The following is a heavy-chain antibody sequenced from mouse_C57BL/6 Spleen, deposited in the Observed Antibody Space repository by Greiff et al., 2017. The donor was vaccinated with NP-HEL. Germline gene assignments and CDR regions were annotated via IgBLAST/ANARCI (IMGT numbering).Heavy chain of an antibody. CDR1: GFTFSSYG. Sequence: EVQLVESGGDLVKPGGSLKLSCAASGFTFSSYGMSWVRQTPDKRLEWVATISSGGSYTYYPDSVKGRFTISRDNAKNTLYLQMSSLKSEDTAMYYCARHNYYGSSNWYFDVWGTGTTVTVSS. CDR2: ISSGGSYT. V-gene: IGHV5-6*01. CDR3: ARHNYYGSSNWYFDV. D-gene: IGHD1-1*01. J-gene: IGHJ1*03.